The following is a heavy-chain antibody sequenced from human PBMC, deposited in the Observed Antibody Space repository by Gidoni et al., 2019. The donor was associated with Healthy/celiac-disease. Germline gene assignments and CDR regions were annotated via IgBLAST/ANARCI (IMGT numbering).Heavy chain of an antibody. D-gene: IGHD3-10*01. J-gene: IGHJ4*02. CDR2: ISGSGGST. CDR3: AKEHRIEWFGDHRGFDY. Sequence: EVQLLESGGGLVQPGGSLRLSCAASGFTFSSYAMSWVRQAPGKGLEWVSAISGSGGSTYYADSVKGRFTISRDNSKNTLYLQMNSLRAEDTAVYYCAKEHRIEWFGDHRGFDYWGQGTLVTVSS. CDR1: GFTFSSYA. V-gene: IGHV3-23*01.